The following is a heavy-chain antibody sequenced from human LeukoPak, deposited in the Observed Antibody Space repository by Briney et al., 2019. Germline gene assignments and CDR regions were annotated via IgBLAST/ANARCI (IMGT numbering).Heavy chain of an antibody. CDR2: MSYDGTNK. D-gene: IGHD3-10*01. Sequence: PGGSLRLSCAVSGFTFSGYPMPRVREAPGKGREWVAVMSYDGTNKYYAASADGRFAISRDNSNNTVYLQMNSLRAEDTAVYYCASFAGGHVSGSYYWYFDYWGQGTLVTVSS. CDR3: ASFAGGHVSGSYYWYFDY. CDR1: GFTFSGYP. J-gene: IGHJ4*02. V-gene: IGHV3-30*09.